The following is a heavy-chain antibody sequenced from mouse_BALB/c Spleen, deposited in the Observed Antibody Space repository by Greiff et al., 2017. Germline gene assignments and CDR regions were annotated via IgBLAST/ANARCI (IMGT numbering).Heavy chain of an antibody. Sequence: EVQGVESGGDLVKPGGSLKLSCAASGFTFSSYGMSWVRQTPDKRLEWVATISSGGSYTYYPDSVKGRFTISRDNAKNTLYLQMSSLKSEDTAMYYCARQSYYYGSSPDYWGQGTTLTVSS. CDR2: ISSGGSYT. D-gene: IGHD1-1*01. V-gene: IGHV5-6*01. CDR3: ARQSYYYGSSPDY. CDR1: GFTFSSYG. J-gene: IGHJ2*01.